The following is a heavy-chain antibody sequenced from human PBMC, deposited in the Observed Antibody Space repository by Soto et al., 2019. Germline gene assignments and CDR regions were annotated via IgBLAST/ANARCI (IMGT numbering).Heavy chain of an antibody. Sequence: QVQLVQSGAEMKKPGSSVKVSCQSSGGTFNTYAMNWVRQAPGQGPEWMGDISPMSGAANYAAKFQGRVNITADESTGTSYMHLRSLTSEDTALYLCAREVQVHTPAFVYWGQGSLVTVS. CDR3: AREVQVHTPAFVY. J-gene: IGHJ4*02. D-gene: IGHD3-10*01. CDR2: ISPMSGAA. V-gene: IGHV1-69*19. CDR1: GGTFNTYA.